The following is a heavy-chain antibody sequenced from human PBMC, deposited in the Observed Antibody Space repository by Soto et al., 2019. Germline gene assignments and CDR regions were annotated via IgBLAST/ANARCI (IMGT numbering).Heavy chain of an antibody. D-gene: IGHD3-16*02. V-gene: IGHV3-23*01. CDR3: AKVGPYYYVWGSYPDY. CDR1: GFTFSSYA. CDR2: ISGSGGST. Sequence: EVQMLESGGGLVQPGGSLRLSCAASGFTFSSYAMSWVRQAPGKGLEWVSAISGSGGSTYYADSVKGRFTISRDNSKNTLYMQMNSLRAEDTAVYYCAKVGPYYYVWGSYPDYWGQGTLVTVSS. J-gene: IGHJ4*02.